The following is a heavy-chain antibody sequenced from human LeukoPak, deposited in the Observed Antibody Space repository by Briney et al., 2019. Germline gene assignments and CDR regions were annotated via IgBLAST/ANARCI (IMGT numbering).Heavy chain of an antibody. CDR1: GFTFSDYY. CDR2: ISSSGSTI. J-gene: IGHJ4*02. V-gene: IGHV3-11*01. D-gene: IGHD4-17*01. Sequence: GGSLRLSCAASGFTFSDYYMSWIRQAPGKGLEGVSYISSSGSTIYYADSVKGRFTISRDNAKNSLYLQVNSLRAEDTAVYYCARAPWPVTIPYYFDYWGQGTLVTVSS. CDR3: ARAPWPVTIPYYFDY.